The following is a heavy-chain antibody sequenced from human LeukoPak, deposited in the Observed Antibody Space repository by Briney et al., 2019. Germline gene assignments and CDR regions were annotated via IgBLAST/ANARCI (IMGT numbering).Heavy chain of an antibody. V-gene: IGHV1-2*02. Sequence: ASVKVSCKASGYTFTGYYMHWVRQAPGQGLEWMGWINPASGATTYAQKFQGRVTMTRDTPISTAYMELSRLRSDDTAVYYCARGITIFGFSFDYWGQGTLVTVSS. CDR3: ARGITIFGFSFDY. CDR1: GYTFTGYY. J-gene: IGHJ4*02. D-gene: IGHD3-3*01. CDR2: INPASGAT.